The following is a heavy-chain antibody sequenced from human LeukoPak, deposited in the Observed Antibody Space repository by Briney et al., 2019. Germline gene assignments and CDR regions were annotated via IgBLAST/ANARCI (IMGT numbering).Heavy chain of an antibody. D-gene: IGHD2-2*01. CDR2: INPNSGGT. V-gene: IGHV1-2*02. Sequence: ASVKVSCKASGYTFTGYYMHWVRQAPGQGLEWMGWINPNSGGTNYAQKFQGRVTMTRDTSISTAYMELSRLRSDDTAVYYCARDGGYCSSTSCSFDYWGQGTLVTVSS. CDR3: ARDGGYCSSTSCSFDY. J-gene: IGHJ4*02. CDR1: GYTFTGYY.